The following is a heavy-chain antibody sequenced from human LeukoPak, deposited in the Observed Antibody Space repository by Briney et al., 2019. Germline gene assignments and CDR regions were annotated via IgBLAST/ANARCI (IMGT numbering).Heavy chain of an antibody. CDR3: ARDRLGDYDHSGYYDK. V-gene: IGHV3-48*03. D-gene: IGHD3-22*01. CDR1: GFSFSSYQ. CDR2: ICDSGRTI. Sequence: PGGSLRLSCTGSGFSFSSYQMNWLRQAPGKGLEWVSYICDSGRTIYYADSVKGRFTISRDNAKNSVYLQMNNLRAEDTAVYYCARDRLGDYDHSGYYDKWGQGTLVTVSS. J-gene: IGHJ4*02.